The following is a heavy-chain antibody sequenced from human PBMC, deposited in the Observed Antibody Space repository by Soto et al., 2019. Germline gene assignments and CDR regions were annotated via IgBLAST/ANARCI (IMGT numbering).Heavy chain of an antibody. J-gene: IGHJ4*02. V-gene: IGHV1-18*01. D-gene: IGHD3-10*01. CDR2: ISGLNGNT. Sequence: QVHLVQSGVEVKKPGASVKVSCKASGYSFSTYGISWVRQAPGQGLEWMGWISGLNGNTNYAQNLQGRVTMTTGTSTSTADMELRSLALDDTAMYYCARDLFGEDGAGYFDYWGQGTLVTVSS. CDR3: ARDLFGEDGAGYFDY. CDR1: GYSFSTYG.